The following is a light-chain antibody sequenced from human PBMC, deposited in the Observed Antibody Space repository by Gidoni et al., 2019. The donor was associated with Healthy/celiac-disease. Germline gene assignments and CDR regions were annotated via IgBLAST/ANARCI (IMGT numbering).Light chain of an antibody. CDR3: QAWDSSTGGV. CDR1: KLGDKY. Sequence: SYELTPPPSVSVSPGQPASITCSGDKLGDKYACWYQQKPGQSPVLVIYQDSKRPSGIPERFSGSNSGNTATLTISGTQAMDEADYYCQAWDSSTGGVFGGGTKLTVL. CDR2: QDS. V-gene: IGLV3-1*01. J-gene: IGLJ2*01.